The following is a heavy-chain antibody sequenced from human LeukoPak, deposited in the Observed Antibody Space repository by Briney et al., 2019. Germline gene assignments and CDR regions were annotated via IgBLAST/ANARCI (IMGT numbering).Heavy chain of an antibody. J-gene: IGHJ4*02. Sequence: GGSLRLSCAASGFTFSSYGMHWVRQAPGKGLEWVAFIRYDGSNKYYADSVKGRFTISRGNSKNTLYLQMNSLRAEDTAVYYCARAVGTMIVDDFDYWGQGTLVTVSS. CDR2: IRYDGSNK. CDR1: GFTFSSYG. CDR3: ARAVGTMIVDDFDY. D-gene: IGHD3-22*01. V-gene: IGHV3-30*02.